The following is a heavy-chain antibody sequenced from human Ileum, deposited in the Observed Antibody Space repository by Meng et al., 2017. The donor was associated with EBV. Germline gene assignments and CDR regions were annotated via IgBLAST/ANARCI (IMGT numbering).Heavy chain of an antibody. D-gene: IGHD4-23*01. J-gene: IGHJ5*02. V-gene: IGHV4-34*01. Sequence: QVRLPLWGKGLLKPSATLSLTCAVYGGSFNDYYWTWLRQPPGKGLDWIGEIDQSGYTKFNPSLSSRATISRDTSNNQFSLRLNSVTAADTALYYCARYGRCNGNSFYCFDPWGQGTLVTVS. CDR1: GGSFNDYY. CDR2: IDQSGYT. CDR3: ARYGRCNGNSFYCFDP.